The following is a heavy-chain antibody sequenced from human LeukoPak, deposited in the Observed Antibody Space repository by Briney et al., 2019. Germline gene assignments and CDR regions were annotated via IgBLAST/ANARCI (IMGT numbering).Heavy chain of an antibody. Sequence: GGSLRLSCAASGFTFSTYAMRWVRQAPGKGLEWVAVISYDGSNKYYADSVKGRFTISRDNSKNTLYLQMNSLRAEDTAVYYCAKGITPVRGAVVGTDYWGQGTLVTVSS. CDR3: AKGITPVRGAVVGTDY. J-gene: IGHJ4*02. V-gene: IGHV3-30*18. D-gene: IGHD3-10*01. CDR1: GFTFSTYA. CDR2: ISYDGSNK.